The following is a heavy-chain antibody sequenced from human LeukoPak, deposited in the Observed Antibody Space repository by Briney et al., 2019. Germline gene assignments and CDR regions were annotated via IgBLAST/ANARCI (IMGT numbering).Heavy chain of an antibody. CDR2: IYYSGST. CDR1: GGSLSSYY. J-gene: IGHJ6*03. V-gene: IGHV4-59*01. D-gene: IGHD3-10*01. Sequence: SETLSLTCTVSGGSLSSYYWSWVRQPPGKGLEWIGYIYYSGSTNYNPSLKSRVTISVDTSKNQFSLKLSSVTAADTAVYYCARAPHERVRGVRSACHMDVWGKGTTVTISS. CDR3: ARAPHERVRGVRSACHMDV.